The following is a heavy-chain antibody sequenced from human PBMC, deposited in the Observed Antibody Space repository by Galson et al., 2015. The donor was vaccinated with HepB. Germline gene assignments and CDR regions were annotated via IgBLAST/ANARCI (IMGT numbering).Heavy chain of an antibody. CDR1: GFTFSSYW. V-gene: IGHV3-7*03. CDR2: INKDGNDK. CDR3: ARADALRTVDH. Sequence: SLRLSCAASGFTFSSYWMSWVRQAPGKGLEWVANINKDGNDKYYVDSVEGRFTVSGDNAKNSLYLQMNSLRVEDTALYYCARADALRTVDHWGQGTLITVSS. J-gene: IGHJ4*02.